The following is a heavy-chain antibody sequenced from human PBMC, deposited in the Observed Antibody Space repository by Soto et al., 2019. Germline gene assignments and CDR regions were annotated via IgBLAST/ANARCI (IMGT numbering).Heavy chain of an antibody. CDR1: GASIRDYY. D-gene: IGHD3-22*01. V-gene: IGHV4-59*08. Sequence: SATLSLTSTVSGASIRDYYWGWFRQSPGKGLEWIGYIYYTGTTKYNPSLKSRVTISVDSSKNQFSLKLDSVTAADTAVYYCARLGGYYQAFDSWGQGTLVTVS. CDR3: ARLGGYYQAFDS. J-gene: IGHJ4*02. CDR2: IYYTGTT.